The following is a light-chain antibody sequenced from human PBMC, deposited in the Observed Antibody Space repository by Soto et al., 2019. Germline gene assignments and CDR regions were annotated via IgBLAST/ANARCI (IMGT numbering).Light chain of an antibody. J-gene: IGLJ3*02. Sequence: QSALTQPASVSGSPGQSITISCTGTTSDVGRYNYVSWHQQQPGKAPKLLIFDVSNRPSGVSDRFSGSKSGNTASLTISGLEAEDEADYYCNSYTTGTAWVFGGGTKVTVL. V-gene: IGLV2-14*01. CDR1: TSDVGRYNY. CDR2: DVS. CDR3: NSYTTGTAWV.